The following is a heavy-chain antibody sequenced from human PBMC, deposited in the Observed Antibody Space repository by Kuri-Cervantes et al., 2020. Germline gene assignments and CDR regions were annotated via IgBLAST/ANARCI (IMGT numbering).Heavy chain of an antibody. CDR2: INHSGST. CDR3: ARDDWKFNWFDP. J-gene: IGHJ5*02. D-gene: IGHD1-1*01. Sequence: SETLSLTCAVYGGSFSGYYWSWIRQPPGKGLEWIGEINHSGSTNYNPSLKSRVTISVDTSKNQFSLKLSSVTAADTAVYYCARDDWKFNWFDPWGQGTLVTVSS. V-gene: IGHV4-34*01. CDR1: GGSFSGYY.